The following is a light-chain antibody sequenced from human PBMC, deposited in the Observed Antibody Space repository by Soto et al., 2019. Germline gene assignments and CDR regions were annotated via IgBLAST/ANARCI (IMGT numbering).Light chain of an antibody. CDR1: QSISSY. CDR3: QQSYSTPGRFS. CDR2: AAS. J-gene: IGKJ3*01. Sequence: DIQMTQSPSSLSASVGDRVTITCRASQSISSYLNWYQQKPGKAPNLLIYAASSLQSRVPSRFSGSGSGTDFTLTISSLQPEDFATYYCQQSYSTPGRFSFGPGTKVDIK. V-gene: IGKV1-39*01.